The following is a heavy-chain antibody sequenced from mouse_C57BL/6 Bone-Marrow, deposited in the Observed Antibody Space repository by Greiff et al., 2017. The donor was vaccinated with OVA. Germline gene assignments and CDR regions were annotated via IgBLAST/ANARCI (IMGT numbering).Heavy chain of an antibody. J-gene: IGHJ4*01. CDR3: ARRGSYYYGSSAYAMDY. Sequence: QVQLQQPGTELVKPGASVKLSCKASGYTFTSYWMHWVKQRPGQGLEWIGNINPSNGGTNYNEKFKSKATLTVDKSSSTAYMQLSSLTSEDSGVYYCARRGSYYYGSSAYAMDYWGQGTSVTVSS. CDR1: GYTFTSYW. CDR2: INPSNGGT. V-gene: IGHV1-53*01. D-gene: IGHD1-1*01.